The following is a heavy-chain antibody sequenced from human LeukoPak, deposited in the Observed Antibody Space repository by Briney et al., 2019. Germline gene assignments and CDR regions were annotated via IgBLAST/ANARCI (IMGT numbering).Heavy chain of an antibody. J-gene: IGHJ6*03. CDR1: VFTFSSYW. Sequence: GGSLRLSCSTSVFTFSSYWMSWVPQTTGRGLESEPNIKQEGSEKYSVDSVKSRFTISRDNAKNSLYLQMNSLRAEDTAVYYCAREDLPTVTTNYSYYYYMDVWGKGTTVTVSS. CDR2: IKQEGSEK. CDR3: AREDLPTVTTNYSYYYYMDV. D-gene: IGHD4-17*01. V-gene: IGHV3-7*01.